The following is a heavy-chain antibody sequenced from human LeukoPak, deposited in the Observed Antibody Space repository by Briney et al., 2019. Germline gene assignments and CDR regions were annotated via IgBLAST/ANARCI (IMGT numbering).Heavy chain of an antibody. CDR1: GFTVSSNY. D-gene: IGHD4-23*01. V-gene: IGHV3-66*01. CDR3: ARXXVAVGXXXDD. CDR2: IYSGGTT. J-gene: IGHJ4*02. Sequence: GGSLRLSCAASGFTVSSNYMSWVRQAPGMRLEWVSVIYSGGTTCYADSVQGRFTISRDNSKNTLFLQMNSLRAEDTAVYYCARXXVAVGXXXDDWGQXXLVT.